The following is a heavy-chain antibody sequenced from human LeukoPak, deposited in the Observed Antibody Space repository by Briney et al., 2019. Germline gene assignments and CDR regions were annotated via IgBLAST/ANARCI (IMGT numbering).Heavy chain of an antibody. Sequence: ASVKVSCKASGYTFTSYDINWVRQATGQGLEWMGWMNPNSGNTGYAQKFQGRVTMTRNTSISTAYMELSSLRSEDTAVYYCARGLYDILTGYYEKDAFDIWGQGTMVTVSS. CDR1: GYTFTSYD. CDR2: MNPNSGNT. V-gene: IGHV1-8*02. CDR3: ARGLYDILTGYYEKDAFDI. J-gene: IGHJ3*02. D-gene: IGHD3-9*01.